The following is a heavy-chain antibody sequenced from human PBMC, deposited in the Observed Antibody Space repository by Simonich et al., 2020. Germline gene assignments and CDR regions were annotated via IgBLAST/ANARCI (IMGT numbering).Heavy chain of an antibody. V-gene: IGHV3-7*01. CDR2: IKQDGSGK. J-gene: IGHJ4*02. CDR1: GLTFSIYW. CDR3: ARDREVYGSGSYYNY. Sequence: EVQLVESGGGLVQPGGSLSLSCAASGLTFSIYWMSWVRQAPGKGLEWGDKIKQDGSGKYYVDSVKGRFTISRDNAKNSLYLQMNSLRAEDTAVYYGARDREVYGSGSYYNYWGQGTLVTVSS. D-gene: IGHD3-10*01.